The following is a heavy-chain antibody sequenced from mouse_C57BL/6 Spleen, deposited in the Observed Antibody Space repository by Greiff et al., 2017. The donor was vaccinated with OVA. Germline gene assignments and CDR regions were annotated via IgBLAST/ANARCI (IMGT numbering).Heavy chain of an antibody. CDR3: ARYRSNYGFDY. Sequence: EVKLMESGGGLVQPGGSLSLSCAASGFTFTDYYMSWVRQPPGKALEWLGFIRNKANGYTTEYSASVKGRFTISRDNSQSILYLQMNALRAEDSATYYCARYRSNYGFDYWCQGTTLTVSS. D-gene: IGHD2-5*01. CDR1: GFTFTDYY. J-gene: IGHJ2*01. CDR2: IRNKANGYTT. V-gene: IGHV7-3*01.